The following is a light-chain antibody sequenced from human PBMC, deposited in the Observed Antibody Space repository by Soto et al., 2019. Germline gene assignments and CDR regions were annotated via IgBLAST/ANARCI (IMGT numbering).Light chain of an antibody. J-gene: IGKJ4*01. CDR2: DAS. CDR3: QQVNSYPLT. Sequence: DVQMTQSPSTLSASVGVRVTITCRASQDVSTWLAWYQQKPGKARKLLIYDASSLESGVPSRFSGCGSGTEFTLTISSLQPDDSATYYCQQVNSYPLTFGGGTKVDIK. V-gene: IGKV1-5*01. CDR1: QDVSTW.